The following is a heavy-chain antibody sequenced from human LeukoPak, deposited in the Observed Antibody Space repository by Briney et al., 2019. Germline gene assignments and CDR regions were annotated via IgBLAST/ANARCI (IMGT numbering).Heavy chain of an antibody. D-gene: IGHD1-26*01. CDR1: GFTLSSYA. V-gene: IGHV3-13*01. Sequence: GGSLRLSCAASGFTLSSYAMHWVRQPAGKGLEWDSAIGTAGDTFYPGSVKGRFTISRENAKKSLFLQMNSLRVEDTAVYYCARQSTPHGNFDYWGQGTLVTVSS. CDR3: ARQSTPHGNFDY. CDR2: IGTAGDT. J-gene: IGHJ4*02.